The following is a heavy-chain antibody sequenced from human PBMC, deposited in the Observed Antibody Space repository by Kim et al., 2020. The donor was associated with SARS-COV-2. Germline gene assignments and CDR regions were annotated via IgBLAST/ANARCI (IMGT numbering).Heavy chain of an antibody. CDR2: IIPIFGTA. Sequence: SVKVSCKASGGTFSSYAISWVRQAPGQGLEWMGGIIPIFGTANYAQKFQGRVTITADESSSTAYMELSSLRSEDTAVYYCARDLGTLASGWPEYYFDYWGQGTLVTVSS. CDR3: ARDLGTLASGWPEYYFDY. CDR1: GGTFSSYA. D-gene: IGHD6-19*01. J-gene: IGHJ4*02. V-gene: IGHV1-69*13.